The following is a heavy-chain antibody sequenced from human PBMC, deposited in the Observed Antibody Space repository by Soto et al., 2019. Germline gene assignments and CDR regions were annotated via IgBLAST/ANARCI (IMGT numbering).Heavy chain of an antibody. CDR2: IYYSGST. V-gene: IGHV4-30-4*01. CDR3: AGEEDGGIFDS. Sequence: PSETLYLTCPFSDGSISIGDYYLSFIRQPPGKVLEWIGYIYYSGSTYYNPSLKSRVTISVDTSKSQFSLKLSSVTAADTAVYYCAGEEDGGIFDSWGQGTLVTVSS. D-gene: IGHD2-15*01. CDR1: DGSISIGDYY. J-gene: IGHJ4*02.